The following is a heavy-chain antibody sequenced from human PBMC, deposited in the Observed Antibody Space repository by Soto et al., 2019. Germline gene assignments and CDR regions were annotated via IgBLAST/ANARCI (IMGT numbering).Heavy chain of an antibody. J-gene: IGHJ3*02. V-gene: IGHV1-69*06. D-gene: IGHD6-19*01. CDR3: ARAGPVSGNHAFDI. Sequence: QVQLVQSGAAVKKPGSSVQVSCKASGGSFSSYAISWLRQAHVQWLEWMGGIIPIFVAPTYAQKFQGRVTIIADKSTSTAYMELSSLRSEDTALYYCARAGPVSGNHAFDIWGQGPLVTVSS. CDR2: IIPIFVAP. CDR1: GGSFSSYA.